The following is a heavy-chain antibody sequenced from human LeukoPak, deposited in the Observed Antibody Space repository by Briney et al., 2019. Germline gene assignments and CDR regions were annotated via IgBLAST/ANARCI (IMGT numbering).Heavy chain of an antibody. V-gene: IGHV4-39*01. CDR3: ARRCSSTGCLDY. Sequence: PSETLSLTCTVSGGSISSSSYYWGWIRQPPGKGLEWIGSIYYSGSTYYNPSLKSRVTISVDTSKNQFSLKLSSVTAADTAVYYCARRCSSTGCLDYWGQGTLVTVSS. CDR2: IYYSGST. CDR1: GGSISSSSYY. J-gene: IGHJ4*02. D-gene: IGHD2-2*01.